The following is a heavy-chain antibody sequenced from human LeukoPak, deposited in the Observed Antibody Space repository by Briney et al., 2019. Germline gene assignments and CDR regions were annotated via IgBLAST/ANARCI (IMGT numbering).Heavy chain of an antibody. D-gene: IGHD2-21*02. Sequence: SVKVSCKTSGGALGSYSISWVRQAPGQGLEWMGGIVPTFETANYAQKFQDRLTITADESTDTVYMELSSLRSEDTAVYYCARTTAEDYYYGMDVWGQGTTVTVSS. CDR3: ARTTAEDYYYGMDV. V-gene: IGHV1-69*13. CDR2: IVPTFETA. CDR1: GGALGSYS. J-gene: IGHJ6*02.